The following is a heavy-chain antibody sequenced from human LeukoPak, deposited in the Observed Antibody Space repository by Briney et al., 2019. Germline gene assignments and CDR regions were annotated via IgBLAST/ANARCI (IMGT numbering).Heavy chain of an antibody. CDR2: IYTSGST. CDR3: AREDWVGYSYGYSSEIFDY. CDR1: GGSFSGYY. Sequence: PSETLSLTCAVYGGSFSGYYWSWIRQPAGKGLEWIGRIYTSGSTNYNPSLKSRVTMSVDTSKNQFSLKLSSVTAADTAVYYCAREDWVGYSYGYSSEIFDYWGQGTLVTVSS. V-gene: IGHV4-4*07. J-gene: IGHJ4*02. D-gene: IGHD5-18*01.